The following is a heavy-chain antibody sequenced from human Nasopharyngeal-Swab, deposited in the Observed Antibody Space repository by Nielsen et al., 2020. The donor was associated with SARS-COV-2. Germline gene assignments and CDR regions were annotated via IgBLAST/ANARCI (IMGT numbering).Heavy chain of an antibody. J-gene: IGHJ6*03. V-gene: IGHV3-74*01. CDR2: LNSDGSST. CDR3: VGQSPEGYYYYYMDV. CDR1: GFTFSSYR. Sequence: GESLKISCTASGFTFSSYRMHWVRQAPGKGLVWASRLNSDGSSTSYADSVQGRFTISRDNAKNTLFLQMNSVRVEDTAVYYCVGQSPEGYYYYYMDVWGTGTTVTVSS.